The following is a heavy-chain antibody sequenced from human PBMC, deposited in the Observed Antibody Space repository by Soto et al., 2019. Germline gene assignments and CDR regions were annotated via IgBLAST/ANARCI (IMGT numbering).Heavy chain of an antibody. CDR2: IWYDGSNK. CDR3: ASRSPAPDY. J-gene: IGHJ4*02. D-gene: IGHD2-2*01. Sequence: QVQLVESGGGVVQPGRSLRLSCAASGFTFSSYGMHWVRQAPGKGLEWVAVIWYDGSNKYYADSVKGRFTISRDNSKNTLYLQMNSLRAEDTAVYYCASRSPAPDYWGQGTLVTVSS. CDR1: GFTFSSYG. V-gene: IGHV3-33*01.